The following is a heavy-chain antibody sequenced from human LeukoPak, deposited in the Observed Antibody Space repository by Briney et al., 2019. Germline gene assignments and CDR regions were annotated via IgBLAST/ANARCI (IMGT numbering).Heavy chain of an antibody. Sequence: SETLSLTCTVSGGSISSHYWSWIRQPPGKGLEWIGSIYYSGSTYYNPSLKSRVTISVDTSKNQFSLKLSSVTAADTAVYYCARDWIYAAGPDYYYYYGMDVWGQGTTVTVSS. CDR1: GGSISSHY. CDR3: ARDWIYAAGPDYYYYYGMDV. J-gene: IGHJ6*02. V-gene: IGHV4-39*07. CDR2: IYYSGST. D-gene: IGHD6-13*01.